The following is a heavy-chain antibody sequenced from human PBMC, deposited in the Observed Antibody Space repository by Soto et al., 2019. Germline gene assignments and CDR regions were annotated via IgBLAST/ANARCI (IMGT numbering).Heavy chain of an antibody. CDR2: ISYSGGS. CDR1: GGSMSSYY. V-gene: IGHV4-59*01. Sequence: QVQLQQSGPGLVKPSETLSLTCSVSGGSMSSYYWSWIRQPPGKELEYIGYISYSGGSDYNPSLRGRATISLDTSRNQFSLRLSSVTAADTATYYCATLELPYGMDLWGQGTTVIVS. D-gene: IGHD2-21*01. J-gene: IGHJ6*02. CDR3: ATLELPYGMDL.